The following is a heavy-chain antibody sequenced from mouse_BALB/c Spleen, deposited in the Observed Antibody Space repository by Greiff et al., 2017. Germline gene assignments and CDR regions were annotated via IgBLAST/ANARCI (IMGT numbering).Heavy chain of an antibody. D-gene: IGHD2-14*01. CDR3: ARANRYGLAWFAY. Sequence: QVQLKESGPGLVAPSQSLSITCTVSGFSLTSYGVHWVRQPPGKGLEWLGVIWAGGSTNYNSALMSRLSISKDNSKSQVFLKMNSLQTDDTAMYYCARANRYGLAWFAYWGQGTLVTVSA. J-gene: IGHJ3*01. V-gene: IGHV2-9*02. CDR1: GFSLTSYG. CDR2: IWAGGST.